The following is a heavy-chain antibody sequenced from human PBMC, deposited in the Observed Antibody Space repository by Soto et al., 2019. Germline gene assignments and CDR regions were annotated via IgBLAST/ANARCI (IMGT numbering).Heavy chain of an antibody. V-gene: IGHV1-3*01. D-gene: IGHD3-16*02. CDR2: INAGNGNT. J-gene: IGHJ4*02. Sequence: QVQLVQSGAEVKKPGASVKVSCKASGYTFTSYAMHWVRQAPGQMLEWMGWINAGNGNTKYSQKFQGRVTITRDTSASTAYMELSSLRSEDTAVYYCEREVAYDYVWGSYRYFDYWGQGTLVTVSS. CDR3: EREVAYDYVWGSYRYFDY. CDR1: GYTFTSYA.